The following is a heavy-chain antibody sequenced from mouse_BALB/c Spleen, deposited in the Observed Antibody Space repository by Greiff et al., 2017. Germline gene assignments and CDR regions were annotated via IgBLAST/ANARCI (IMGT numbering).Heavy chain of an antibody. Sequence: VQLQQSGAELVRPGVSVKISCKGSGYTFTDYAMHWVKQSHAKSLEWIGVISTYYGDASYNQKFKGKATMTVDKSSSTAYMELRSLTSEDTAVYYCARRWLLLYYAMDYWGQGTSVTVSS. J-gene: IGHJ4*01. D-gene: IGHD2-3*01. V-gene: IGHV1S137*01. CDR2: ISTYYGDA. CDR1: GYTFTDYA. CDR3: ARRWLLLYYAMDY.